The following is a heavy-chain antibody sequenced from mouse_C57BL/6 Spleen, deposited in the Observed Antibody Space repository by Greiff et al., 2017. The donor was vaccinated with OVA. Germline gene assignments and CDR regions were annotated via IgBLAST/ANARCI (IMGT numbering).Heavy chain of an antibody. J-gene: IGHJ2*01. CDR3: ARTFPKDYFDY. Sequence: VMLVESGAELARPGASVKLSCKASGYTFTSYGISWVKQRTGQGLEWIGEIYPRSGNTYYNEKFKGKATLTADKSSSTAYMELRSLTSEDSAVYFCARTFPKDYFDYWGQGTTLTVSS. CDR1: GYTFTSYG. CDR2: IYPRSGNT. V-gene: IGHV1-81*01.